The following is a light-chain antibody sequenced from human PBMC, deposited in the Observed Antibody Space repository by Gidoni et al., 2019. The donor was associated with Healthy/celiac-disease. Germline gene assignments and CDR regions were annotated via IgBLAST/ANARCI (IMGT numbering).Light chain of an antibody. CDR1: QSISSY. V-gene: IGKV1-39*01. CDR3: QQSYSTLWT. CDR2: AAS. Sequence: DIQMTQSPSSLSASVGDRVTITCRASQSISSYVNWYQQKPGKDPKLLIYAASSLQSGGPSRFSGSGSGTDFTLTISSLQPEDFATYYCQQSYSTLWTFGQGTKVEIK. J-gene: IGKJ1*01.